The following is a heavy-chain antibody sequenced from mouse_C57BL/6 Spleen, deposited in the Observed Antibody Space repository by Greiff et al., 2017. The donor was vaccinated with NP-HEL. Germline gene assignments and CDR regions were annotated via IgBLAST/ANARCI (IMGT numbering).Heavy chain of an antibody. CDR2: INPSSGYT. CDR1: GYTFTSYT. V-gene: IGHV1-4*01. Sequence: QVQLKQSGAELARPGASVKMSCKASGYTFTSYTMHWVNQRPGQGLEWIGYINPSSGYTKYNQKFKDKATLTADKSSSTAYMQLSSLTSEDSAVYYCASITTVVADFDYWGQGTTLTVSS. D-gene: IGHD1-1*01. CDR3: ASITTVVADFDY. J-gene: IGHJ2*01.